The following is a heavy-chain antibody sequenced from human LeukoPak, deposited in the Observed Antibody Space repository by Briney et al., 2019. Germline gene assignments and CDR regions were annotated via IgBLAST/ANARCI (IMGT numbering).Heavy chain of an antibody. Sequence: PSETLSLTCTVYGGSIGRYYWNWIRQSPGQGLEWVGYIFSSGSTNYNPSLLGRVTISLDTSRNQLSLKLTSVTAADTAVYYCARDWGYSSGWSDGLNIWGQGTMVTVSS. CDR2: IFSSGST. D-gene: IGHD6-19*01. V-gene: IGHV4-59*01. CDR1: GGSIGRYY. J-gene: IGHJ3*02. CDR3: ARDWGYSSGWSDGLNI.